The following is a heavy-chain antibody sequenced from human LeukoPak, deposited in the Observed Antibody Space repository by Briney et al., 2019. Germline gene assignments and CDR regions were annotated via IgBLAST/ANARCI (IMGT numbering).Heavy chain of an antibody. D-gene: IGHD3-22*01. Sequence: SETLSLTCTVSGGSISSSRYYWGWIRQPTGRGLEWIGSIYYSGNTYYNPSLKSRVTISVDTSKNQFSLKLSSVTAADTAVYYCAREGYYDTSASGAFDIWGQGTMVTVSS. J-gene: IGHJ3*02. CDR2: IYYSGNT. CDR3: AREGYYDTSASGAFDI. V-gene: IGHV4-39*07. CDR1: GGSISSSRYY.